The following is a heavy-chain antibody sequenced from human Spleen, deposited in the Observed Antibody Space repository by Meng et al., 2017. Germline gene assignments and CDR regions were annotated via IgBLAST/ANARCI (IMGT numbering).Heavy chain of an antibody. CDR3: ARDDYGDPLGS. D-gene: IGHD4/OR15-4a*01. V-gene: IGHV1-18*01. CDR1: WCTFIRYG. Sequence: QLGVYVAGMQRPTASVKATRKASWCTFIRYGISWVRQAPGQGLEWMGWISAYNGNTYYAEKVQDRLTMTTDTSTITAYMELRSLRSDDTAVYYCARDDYGDPLGSWGQGTLVTVSS. J-gene: IGHJ5*02. CDR2: ISAYNGNT.